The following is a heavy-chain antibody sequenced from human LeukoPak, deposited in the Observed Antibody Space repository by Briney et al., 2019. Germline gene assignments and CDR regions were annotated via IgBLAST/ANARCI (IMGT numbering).Heavy chain of an antibody. Sequence: GGSLRLSCAASGFTFSSYGMHWVRQAPGMGLEWVAFIRYEGSHKYYADSVKGRFTISRDNSKNTLYLQMNSLRAEDTAVYYCAKDQRDDSSGYYYAGGRYFDYWGQGTLVTVSS. CDR1: GFTFSSYG. CDR3: AKDQRDDSSGYYYAGGRYFDY. J-gene: IGHJ4*02. CDR2: IRYEGSHK. D-gene: IGHD3-22*01. V-gene: IGHV3-30*02.